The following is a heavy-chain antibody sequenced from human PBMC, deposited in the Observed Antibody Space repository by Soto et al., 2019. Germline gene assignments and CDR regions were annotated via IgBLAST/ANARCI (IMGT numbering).Heavy chain of an antibody. D-gene: IGHD3-22*01. V-gene: IGHV3-33*01. Sequence: GGSLRLSCAASGFTFSSYGMHWVRQAPGKGLEWVAVIWYDGSNKYYADSVKGRFTISRDNSKNTLYLQMNSLRAEDTAVYYCARDDWQYYDSSGYYPLGAFDIWGQGTMVTVSS. CDR1: GFTFSSYG. CDR2: IWYDGSNK. J-gene: IGHJ3*02. CDR3: ARDDWQYYDSSGYYPLGAFDI.